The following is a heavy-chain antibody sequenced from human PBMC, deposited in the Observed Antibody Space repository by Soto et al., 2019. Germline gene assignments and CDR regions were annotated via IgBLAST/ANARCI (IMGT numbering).Heavy chain of an antibody. CDR2: IYYTGHT. J-gene: IGHJ4*02. CDR3: AREDIDESFFDH. CDR1: GGYISSGGNY. V-gene: IGHV4-31*03. Sequence: QVQLQESGPGLVRSSQTLSLTCSVSGGYISSGGNYWNWIRQHPGKGLEWIGFIYYTGHTNYNPSLESRASISADMSANQFSLTLTSVTAADTAVYYCAREDIDESFFDHSGPGILVTVSS.